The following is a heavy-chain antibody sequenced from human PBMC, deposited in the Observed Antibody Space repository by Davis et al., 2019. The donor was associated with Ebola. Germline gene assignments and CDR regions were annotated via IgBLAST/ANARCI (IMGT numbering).Heavy chain of an antibody. J-gene: IGHJ6*03. CDR3: ARAYCSSTSCYPWYMDV. CDR1: GGSFSGYY. CDR2: INHRGST. Sequence: SETLSLTCAVYGGSFSGYYWSWIRQPPGRGLEWIGEINHRGSTNYNPSLKSRVTISVDTSKNQFSLKLSSVTAADTAVYYCARAYCSSTSCYPWYMDVWGKGTTVTVSS. V-gene: IGHV4-34*01. D-gene: IGHD2-2*01.